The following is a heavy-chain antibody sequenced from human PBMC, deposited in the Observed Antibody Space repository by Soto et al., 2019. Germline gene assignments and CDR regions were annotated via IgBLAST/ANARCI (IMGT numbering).Heavy chain of an antibody. CDR3: ARHWDGSSAFDY. J-gene: IGHJ4*01. V-gene: IGHV4-39*01. CDR1: GGSVSSGTYY. CDR2: IFYTWST. D-gene: IGHD3-22*01. Sequence: QLQLQESGPGLVKPSETLSLTCTVSGDSISSGTVSGGSVSSGTYYWGWIRQPPGKGLEWIGSIFYTWSTYQNPSLRSRDTISVDASKNQFSLSLWSMTAADTAVYYCARHWDGSSAFDYLGQGTLVTVSS.